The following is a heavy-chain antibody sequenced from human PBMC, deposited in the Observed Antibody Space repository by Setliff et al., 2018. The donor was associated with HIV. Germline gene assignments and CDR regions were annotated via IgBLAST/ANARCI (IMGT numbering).Heavy chain of an antibody. V-gene: IGHV4-38-2*02. J-gene: IGHJ5*02. Sequence: SETLSLTCTVSGYSISSGYYWGWIRQPPGKGLEWIGSIYHSGSTYYNPSLKSRVTISVDTSKNQFSLKLSSVTAADTAVYYCARDGEPSSGWLGGFARNWFDPWGQGTLVTVSS. D-gene: IGHD6-19*01. CDR2: IYHSGST. CDR1: GYSISSGYY. CDR3: ARDGEPSSGWLGGFARNWFDP.